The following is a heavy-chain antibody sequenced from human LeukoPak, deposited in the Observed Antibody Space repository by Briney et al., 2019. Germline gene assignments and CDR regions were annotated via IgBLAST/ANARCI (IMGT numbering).Heavy chain of an antibody. J-gene: IGHJ1*01. D-gene: IGHD6-13*01. V-gene: IGHV3-74*01. Sequence: PGGSLRLSCAASGFTFSSYWMHWVRQAPGKGLVWVSRINSDGSSTSYADSVKGRFTISRDNAKNSLYLQMNSLRAEDTAVYYCARGPSIAAAGPQYFQHWGQGTLVTVSS. CDR3: ARGPSIAAAGPQYFQH. CDR1: GFTFSSYW. CDR2: INSDGSST.